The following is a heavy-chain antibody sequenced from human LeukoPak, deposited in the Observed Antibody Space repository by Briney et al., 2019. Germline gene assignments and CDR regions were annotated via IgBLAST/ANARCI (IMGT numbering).Heavy chain of an antibody. V-gene: IGHV3-7*01. CDR1: GFTFSSYW. D-gene: IGHD3-10*01. J-gene: IGHJ6*03. CDR3: ARRAGYYGSGSYYKPLTYYYYYYMDV. Sequence: GGSLRLSCAASGFTFSSYWMSWVRQAPGKGLEWVANIKQDGSEKYYVDSVKGRFTISRDNAKNSLYLQMNSLTAEDTAVYYCARRAGYYGSGSYYKPLTYYYYYYMDVWGKGTTVTISS. CDR2: IKQDGSEK.